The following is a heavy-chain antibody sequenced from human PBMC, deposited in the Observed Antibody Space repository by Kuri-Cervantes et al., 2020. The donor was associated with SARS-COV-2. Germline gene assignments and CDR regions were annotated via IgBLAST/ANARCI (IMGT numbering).Heavy chain of an antibody. CDR1: GFTFSSSW. V-gene: IGHV3-30*18. D-gene: IGHD3-10*01. CDR3: AKPGSVRGIIREDHYGLDV. Sequence: GESLKISCAASGFTFSSSWMTWVRQAPGKGLEWVAVISYDGRDTYYGDFVKGRFTISRDNSKNTLYLQMNSLRPEDTGVYYCAKPGSVRGIIREDHYGLDVWGQGTTVTVSS. J-gene: IGHJ6*02. CDR2: ISYDGRDT.